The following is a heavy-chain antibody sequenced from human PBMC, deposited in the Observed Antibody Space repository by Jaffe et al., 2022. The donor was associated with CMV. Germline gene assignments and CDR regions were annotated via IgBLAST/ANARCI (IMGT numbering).Heavy chain of an antibody. Sequence: QVQLAQSGPEVKKPGASVKVSCKASGYAFSRYGISWVRQAPGQGLEWVGWINAYNGNTIYAENFQGRVTMTTDTPTTTAYMELRSLRSDDTAVYYCAREAYWQLVRGFDHWGQGSLVTVSS. CDR1: GYAFSRYG. D-gene: IGHD3-10*01. J-gene: IGHJ4*02. CDR2: INAYNGNT. CDR3: AREAYWQLVRGFDH. V-gene: IGHV1-18*01.